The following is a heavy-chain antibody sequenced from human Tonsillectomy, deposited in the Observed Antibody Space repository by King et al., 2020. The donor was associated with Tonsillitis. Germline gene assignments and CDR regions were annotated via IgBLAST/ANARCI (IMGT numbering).Heavy chain of an antibody. V-gene: IGHV3-30*18. J-gene: IGHJ6*02. D-gene: IGHD3-22*01. CDR2: ISNDGSND. Sequence: VQLVESGGGVVQPGRSLRLSCAASGFSFSRYDIHWVRQAPGKGLEWVAFISNDGSNDYYAVSVKGRFTISRDNSKNTLYLQMNSLRPDDTAVYYCAKAITMTARYYGMDVWGQGTTVTVSS. CDR3: AKAITMTARYYGMDV. CDR1: GFSFSRYD.